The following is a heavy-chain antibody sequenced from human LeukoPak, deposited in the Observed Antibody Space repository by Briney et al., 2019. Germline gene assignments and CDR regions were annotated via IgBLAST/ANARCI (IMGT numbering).Heavy chain of an antibody. V-gene: IGHV7-4-1*02. CDR3: ARGKAWFGELPLKENWFDP. D-gene: IGHD3-10*01. CDR2: INTNTGNP. J-gene: IGHJ5*02. Sequence: ASVTVSCTASGYTFTSYAMNWVRQAPGQGLEWMGWINTNTGNPTYAQGFTGRFVFSLDTSVSTAYLQISSLKAEDTAVYYCARGKAWFGELPLKENWFDPWGQGTLVTVSS. CDR1: GYTFTSYA.